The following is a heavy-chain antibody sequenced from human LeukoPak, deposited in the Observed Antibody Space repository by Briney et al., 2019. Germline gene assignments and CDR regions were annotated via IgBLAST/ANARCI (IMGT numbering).Heavy chain of an antibody. CDR2: ISSSSSTI. D-gene: IGHD3-22*01. J-gene: IGHJ4*02. CDR1: GFTFSSYS. CDR3: ARERGDHYDSSGFDY. Sequence: GGSLRLSCAASGFTFSSYSMNWVRQAPGKGLEWVSYISSSSSTIYYADSVKGRFTISRDNAKTSLYLQMNSLRDEDTAVYYCARERGDHYDSSGFDYWGQGTLVTVSS. V-gene: IGHV3-48*02.